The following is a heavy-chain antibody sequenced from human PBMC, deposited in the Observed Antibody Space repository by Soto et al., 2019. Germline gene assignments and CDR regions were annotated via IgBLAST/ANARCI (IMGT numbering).Heavy chain of an antibody. CDR1: GGLFSSFA. D-gene: IGHD3-10*02. CDR3: ARGGGPYVWFNEF. J-gene: IGHJ4*02. V-gene: IGHV1-69*01. Sequence: QLVQSGPELKKPGSSVKVSCKDSGGLFSSFAISWVRQAPGQGLEWLGGIIPVFGTTNYAEKFQDRVTITADESTNTAYMEPSSLTSGDTAVYFCARGGGPYVWFNEFWGQGTLVTVSA. CDR2: IIPVFGTT.